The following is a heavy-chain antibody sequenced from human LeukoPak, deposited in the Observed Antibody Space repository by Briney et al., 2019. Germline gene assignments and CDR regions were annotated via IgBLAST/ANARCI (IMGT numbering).Heavy chain of an antibody. D-gene: IGHD6-13*01. CDR1: GYTFTSYG. CDR2: ISAYNGNT. Sequence: ASVKVSCKASGYTFTSYGISWVRQAPGQGLEWMGWISAYNGNTNYAQKLQGRVTMTTDTSTSTVYMELRSLRSDDTAVYYCAREDSSSWDPYWGQGTLVTVSS. V-gene: IGHV1-18*01. CDR3: AREDSSSWDPY. J-gene: IGHJ4*02.